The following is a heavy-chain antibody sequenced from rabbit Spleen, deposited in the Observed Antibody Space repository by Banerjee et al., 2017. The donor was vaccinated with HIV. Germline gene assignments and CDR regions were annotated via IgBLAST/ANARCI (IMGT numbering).Heavy chain of an antibody. CDR1: GFDFSSYY. CDR3: ARGGGL. V-gene: IGHV1S7*01. CDR2: IDPVFGSA. Sequence: QLVESGGGLVQPGGSLKLSCKASGFDFSSYYMNWVRQAPGKGLEWIGYIDPVFGSAYYASWVNGRFTISSHNAQKMLYLQLNSLTAADTATYFCARGGGLWGPGTLVTVS. J-gene: IGHJ6*01.